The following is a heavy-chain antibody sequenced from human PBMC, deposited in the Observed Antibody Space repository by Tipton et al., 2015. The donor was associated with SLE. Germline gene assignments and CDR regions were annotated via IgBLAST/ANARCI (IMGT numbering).Heavy chain of an antibody. V-gene: IGHV3-30*04. CDR3: ASGIAVAPDY. D-gene: IGHD6-19*01. Sequence: SLRLSCAASGFTFSNYAIHWVRQAPGKGLEWVAVISYDGSNKYYADSVKGRFTISRDNAKNTLYLQMNSLRAEDTAVYYCASGIAVAPDYWGQGSLVTVSS. CDR2: ISYDGSNK. J-gene: IGHJ4*02. CDR1: GFTFSNYA.